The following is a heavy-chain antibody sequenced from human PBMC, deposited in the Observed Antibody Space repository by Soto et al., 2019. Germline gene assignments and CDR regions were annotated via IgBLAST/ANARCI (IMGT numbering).Heavy chain of an antibody. D-gene: IGHD6-13*01. CDR1: GFTFSSYS. V-gene: IGHV3-21*01. CDR3: ARTSGWYVGSMDYSNYGMDV. Sequence: EVQLVESGGGLVKPGGSLRLSCAASGFTFSSYSMNWVRQAPGKGLEWVSSISSSSSYIYYADSVKGRFTISRDNAKNAVYPQMSRQRAEDRAVYHCARTSGWYVGSMDYSNYGMDVWGQGTTVTVSS. J-gene: IGHJ6*02. CDR2: ISSSSSYI.